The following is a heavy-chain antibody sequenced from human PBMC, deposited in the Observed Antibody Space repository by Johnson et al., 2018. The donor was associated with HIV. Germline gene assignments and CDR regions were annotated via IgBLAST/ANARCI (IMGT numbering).Heavy chain of an antibody. CDR1: GFTFSNAW. V-gene: IGHV3-15*01. D-gene: IGHD1-26*01. CDR3: TTPSGSYVSSYDAFDI. J-gene: IGHJ3*02. Sequence: VQLVESGGGVVRPGGSLRLSCAASGFTFSNAWMSWVRQAPGKGLEWVGRIKSKTDGGTTDYAAPVKGRFTISRDDSKNTLYLQMNSLKTEDTAVYYCTTPSGSYVSSYDAFDIWGQGTMVTVSS. CDR2: IKSKTDGGTT.